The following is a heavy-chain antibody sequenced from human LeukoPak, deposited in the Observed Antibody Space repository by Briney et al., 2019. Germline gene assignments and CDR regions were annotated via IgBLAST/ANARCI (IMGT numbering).Heavy chain of an antibody. D-gene: IGHD2-8*02. Sequence: SETLSLTCTVSGGSISSYYWSWIRQPPGKGLEWIGYIYYSGSTNYDPSLKSRVTISVDTSKNQFSLKLSSVTAADTAVYYCARWVQVARYYYMDVWGKGTTVTVSS. CDR1: GGSISSYY. CDR2: IYYSGST. CDR3: ARWVQVARYYYMDV. V-gene: IGHV4-59*01. J-gene: IGHJ6*03.